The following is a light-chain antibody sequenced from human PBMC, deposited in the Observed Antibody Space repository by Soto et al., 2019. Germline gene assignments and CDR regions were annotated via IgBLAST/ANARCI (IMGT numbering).Light chain of an antibody. CDR1: QSISRY. V-gene: IGKV1-39*01. J-gene: IGKJ5*01. Sequence: DIQMTQSPSSLSASVGDRVTITCRASQSISRYLSWYQQKPGKAPKLLIYLASSLQSGVPSRFSGSGSGIDFTLTISSLEPEDFAVYYCQQRSNWPSITFGQGTRLEIK. CDR3: QQRSNWPSIT. CDR2: LAS.